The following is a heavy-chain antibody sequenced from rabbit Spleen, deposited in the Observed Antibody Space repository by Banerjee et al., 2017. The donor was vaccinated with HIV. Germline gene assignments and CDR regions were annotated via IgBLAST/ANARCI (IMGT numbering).Heavy chain of an antibody. CDR2: IDTGSSGFT. CDR1: GVSFSGNSY. D-gene: IGHD4-1*01. CDR3: ARDLAGVIGWNFSL. Sequence: QSLEESGGDLVKPGASLTLTCIASGVSFSGNSYMCWVRQAPGKGLEWIACIDTGSSGFTYFASWAKGRFTISTTSSTTVTLQMTSLTAADTATYFCARDLAGVIGWNFSLWGQGTLVTVS. V-gene: IGHV1S40*01. J-gene: IGHJ4*01.